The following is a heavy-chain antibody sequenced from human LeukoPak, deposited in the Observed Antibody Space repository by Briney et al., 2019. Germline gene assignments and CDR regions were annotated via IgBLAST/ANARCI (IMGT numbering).Heavy chain of an antibody. CDR2: IYPGDSDT. CDR1: GYSFTNYW. Sequence: GESLKISCKGSGYSFTNYWIGWVRQMPGKGLEWMGIIYPGDSDTKYRPSFQGQVTISVDKSITTAYLQWSSLKASDTAMYYCARYSGSYSKSFDSWGQGTLLTVSS. CDR3: ARYSGSYSKSFDS. D-gene: IGHD1-26*01. V-gene: IGHV5-51*01. J-gene: IGHJ4*02.